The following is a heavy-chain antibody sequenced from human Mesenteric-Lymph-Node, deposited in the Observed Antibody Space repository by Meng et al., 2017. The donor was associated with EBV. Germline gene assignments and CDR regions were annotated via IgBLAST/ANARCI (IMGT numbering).Heavy chain of an antibody. CDR3: ARGESGWFDP. V-gene: IGHV4-59*01. CDR2: IYYTGDT. CDR1: GGSISTYY. Sequence: QVQLQESGPGLVKPSETLSLTCTVSGGSISTYYWSWIRQPPGKGLEWIGYIYYTGDTNYVPSLKSRVTISVDTSKNQLSLKLTSVTAADTAVYYCARGESGWFDPWGQGTLVTVSS. J-gene: IGHJ5*02. D-gene: IGHD3-10*01.